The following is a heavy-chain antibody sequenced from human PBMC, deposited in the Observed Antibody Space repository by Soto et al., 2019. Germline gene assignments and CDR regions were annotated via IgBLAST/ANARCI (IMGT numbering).Heavy chain of an antibody. CDR2: ISSSSSTI. V-gene: IGHV3-48*02. CDR3: VQQYYDILSRYYRWFDP. J-gene: IGHJ5*02. CDR1: GFSFSSYS. D-gene: IGHD3-9*01. Sequence: EVQLMESGGGLVQPGGALRLSCAASGFSFSSYSMNWVRQAPGKGLEWISYISSSSSTIYYADSVKGRFTISRDNAKKSVYLQMNSLRDVATGVYYFVQQYYDILSRYYRWFDPWGQGTLVSVSS.